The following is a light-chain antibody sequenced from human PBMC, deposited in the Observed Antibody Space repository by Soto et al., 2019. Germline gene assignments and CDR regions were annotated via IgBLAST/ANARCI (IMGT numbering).Light chain of an antibody. V-gene: IGKV3-20*01. J-gene: IGKJ2*01. CDR2: GAS. Sequence: ERVLTQSPGTLSLSPGERATLSCRASQTVNSRYLTWYQHKPGQAPRLLIYGASIRAPGIPDRFSGSRSGADFTLTIARLDAEDFAVYYCQQFDDSRPAFSFGHGTKLEI. CDR3: QQFDDSRPAFS. CDR1: QTVNSRY.